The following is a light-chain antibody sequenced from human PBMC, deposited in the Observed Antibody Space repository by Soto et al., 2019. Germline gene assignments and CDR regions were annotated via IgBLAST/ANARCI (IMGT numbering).Light chain of an antibody. CDR2: LEGSGSY. CDR1: SGHSSYI. Sequence: QSVLTQSSSASASLGSSVKLTCTLSSGHSSYIIAWHQQQPGKAPRYLMKLEGSGSYNKGSGVPDRFSGSGSGADRYLTISNLQFEDEADYYCETWDFNTRVFGGGTQLTVL. CDR3: ETWDFNTRV. J-gene: IGLJ3*02. V-gene: IGLV4-60*02.